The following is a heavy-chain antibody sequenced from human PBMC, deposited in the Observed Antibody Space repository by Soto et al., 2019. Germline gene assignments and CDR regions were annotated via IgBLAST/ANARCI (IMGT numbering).Heavy chain of an antibody. CDR1: GYTFTSYD. CDR3: AFRNGLDAFDI. Sequence: ASVKVSCKASGYTFTSYDINWVRQATGQGLEWMGWMNPNSGNTGYAQKFQGRVTMTRDTSTSTAYMELRSLRSDDTAVYYCAFRNGLDAFDIRGQGTMVTVSS. D-gene: IGHD4-17*01. CDR2: MNPNSGNT. J-gene: IGHJ3*02. V-gene: IGHV1-8*01.